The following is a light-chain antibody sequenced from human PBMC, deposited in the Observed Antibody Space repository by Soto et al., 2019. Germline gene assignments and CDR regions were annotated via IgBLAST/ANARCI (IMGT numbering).Light chain of an antibody. Sequence: QSMLTQPASVSGSPGQSITISCTGTSSDVGGYNYVSWYQQHPGKAPKLMIYEVSNRPSGVSNRFSGSKSGNTASLTISGLQAEDESDYYCSPYTRSSTTVFGTGTK. CDR3: SPYTRSSTTV. V-gene: IGLV2-14*01. CDR1: SSDVGGYNY. CDR2: EVS. J-gene: IGLJ1*01.